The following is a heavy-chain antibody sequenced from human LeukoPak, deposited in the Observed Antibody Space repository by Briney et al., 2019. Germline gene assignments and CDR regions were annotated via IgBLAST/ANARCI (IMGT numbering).Heavy chain of an antibody. CDR3: AKNGQSGFSFDP. V-gene: IGHV4-34*01. Sequence: KPSETLSLTCAVYGGSFSGYYWSWIRQPPGKGLEWIGEINHSGSTNYNPSLKSRVTISADTSKNQFSLKLNSVTAADTAVYYCAKNGQSGFSFDPWGQGTLVTVSS. CDR2: INHSGST. CDR1: GGSFSGYY. J-gene: IGHJ5*02. D-gene: IGHD3-3*01.